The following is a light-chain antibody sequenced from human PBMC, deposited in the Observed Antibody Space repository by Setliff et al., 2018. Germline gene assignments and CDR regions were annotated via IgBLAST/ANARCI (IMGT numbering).Light chain of an antibody. CDR3: GAWDRSLSVYV. CDR2: ANN. J-gene: IGLJ1*01. Sequence: QSALAQPPSASGSPGQSVTISCTGTSGDIDPYNYVSWYQQHPGKAPKLLIYANNERPSGIPDRFSGSKSGTSATLGITGLQTGDEADYYCGAWDRSLSVYVFGTGTKVTVL. CDR1: SGDIDPYNY. V-gene: IGLV1-51*01.